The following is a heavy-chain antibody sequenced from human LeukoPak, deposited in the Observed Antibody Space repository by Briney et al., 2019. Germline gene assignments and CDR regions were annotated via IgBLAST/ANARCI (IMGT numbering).Heavy chain of an antibody. CDR2: ISGSGGST. D-gene: IGHD3-10*01. V-gene: IGHV3-23*01. CDR3: AKVPTTQIWFGELLYDY. J-gene: IGHJ4*02. CDR1: GFTFSSYA. Sequence: GGSLGLSCAASGFTFSSYAMSWVRQAPGKGLEWVSAISGSGGSTYYADSVKGRFTISRDNSKNTLYLQMNSLRAEDTAVYYCAKVPTTQIWFGELLYDYWGQGTLVTVSS.